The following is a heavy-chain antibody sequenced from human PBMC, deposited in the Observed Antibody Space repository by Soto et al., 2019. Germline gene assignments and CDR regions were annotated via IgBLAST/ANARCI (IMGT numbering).Heavy chain of an antibody. CDR1: GFTFSSYS. J-gene: IGHJ2*01. D-gene: IGHD7-27*01. V-gene: IGHV3-48*01. CDR2: ISSSSSTI. Sequence: PGGSLRLSCAASGFTFSSYSMNWVRQAPGKGLEWVSYISSSSSTIYYADSVKGRFTISRDNAKNSLYLQMASLSADDTAVYFCAKKGSPTGDHSNWYFDLWGRGNLVPVSS. CDR3: AKKGSPTGDHSNWYFDL.